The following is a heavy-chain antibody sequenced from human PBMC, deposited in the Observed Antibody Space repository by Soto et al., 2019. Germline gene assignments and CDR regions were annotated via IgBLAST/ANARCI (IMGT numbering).Heavy chain of an antibody. V-gene: IGHV4-34*01. D-gene: IGHD2-2*01. J-gene: IGHJ5*01. CDR3: ARAIRGYCISTSCPNWFDP. Sequence: PSETLSLTCAVYGGPFSGYYWSWIRQPPGKGLEWIGEINHSGSTNYNPSLKSRVTISVDTSKNQFSLKLSSVTAADTAVYYCARAIRGYCISTSCPNWFDPWGQGTLVTVSS. CDR2: INHSGST. CDR1: GGPFSGYY.